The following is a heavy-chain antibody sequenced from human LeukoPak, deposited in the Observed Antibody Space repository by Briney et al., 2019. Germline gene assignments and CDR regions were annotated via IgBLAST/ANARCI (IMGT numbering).Heavy chain of an antibody. CDR1: GFTFSSYS. D-gene: IGHD6-13*01. CDR3: ASPYSSRWYELCY. J-gene: IGHJ4*02. Sequence: GGSLRLSCAASGFTFSSYSMNWVRQAPGKGLEWVSFISTSSSYIHNADSVKGRFTISRDNAENSLYLQMNSLRAEDTAVYYCASPYSSRWYELCYWGQGTLVTVSS. CDR2: ISTSSSYI. V-gene: IGHV3-21*01.